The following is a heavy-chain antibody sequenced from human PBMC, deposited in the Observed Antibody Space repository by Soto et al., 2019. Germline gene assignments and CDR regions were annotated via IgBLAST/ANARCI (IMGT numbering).Heavy chain of an antibody. J-gene: IGHJ3*02. CDR3: AISNYYDSSGYYYLDAFDI. CDR1: GFTFSSYA. CDR2: ISGSGGSK. D-gene: IGHD3-22*01. Sequence: GGSLRLSCAASGFTFSSYAMSWVRQAPGKGLEWVSAISGSGGSKYYADSVKGRFTISRDNSKNTLYLQMNSLRAEDTAVYYCAISNYYDSSGYYYLDAFDIWGQGTMVTVSS. V-gene: IGHV3-23*01.